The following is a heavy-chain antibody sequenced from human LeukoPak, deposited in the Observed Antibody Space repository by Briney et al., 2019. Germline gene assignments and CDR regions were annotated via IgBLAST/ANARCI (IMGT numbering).Heavy chain of an antibody. D-gene: IGHD5-12*01. V-gene: IGHV3-48*03. J-gene: IGHJ4*02. CDR1: GFPFSVYE. CDR2: IGSSGSTI. CDR3: ALLSVASDFDY. Sequence: GGSLRLSCAVSGFPFSVYEMNWVRQAPGKGLEWVSNIGSSGSTIYYADSVKGRFSISRDNAKSSLYLQMNSLRVEDTAVYYCALLSVASDFDYWGQGALVTVSS.